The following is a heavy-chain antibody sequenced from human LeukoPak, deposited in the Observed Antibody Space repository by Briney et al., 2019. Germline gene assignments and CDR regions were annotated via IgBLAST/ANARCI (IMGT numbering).Heavy chain of an antibody. CDR2: IYYSGST. D-gene: IGHD4-17*01. J-gene: IGHJ4*02. CDR1: GGSISSYY. CDR3: ARDDGDYFDY. V-gene: IGHV4-59*01. Sequence: SETLSLTCTVSGGSISSYYWSWIRQPPGKGLEWIGYIYYSGSTNYNPSLKSRVTISVDTSKNQFSLKLSSVTAADTAVYYCARDDGDYFDYWGQGTLVTVSS.